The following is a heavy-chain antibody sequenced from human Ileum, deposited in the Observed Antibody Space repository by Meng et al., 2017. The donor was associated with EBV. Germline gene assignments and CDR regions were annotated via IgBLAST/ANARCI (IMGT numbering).Heavy chain of an antibody. J-gene: IGHJ4*02. Sequence: VQLQGAGPGMAKASGTLSLNVPVTGGATSSSNWWSWVRQPPGKGLEWIWEIYHSGSTNYNPSLKSRVTISVDKSKNQFSLKLSSVTAADTAVYYCARDFGPHQLWYWGQGTLVTVSS. CDR2: IYHSGST. CDR1: GGATSSSNW. CDR3: ARDFGPHQLWY. V-gene: IGHV4-4*02. D-gene: IGHD3-16*01.